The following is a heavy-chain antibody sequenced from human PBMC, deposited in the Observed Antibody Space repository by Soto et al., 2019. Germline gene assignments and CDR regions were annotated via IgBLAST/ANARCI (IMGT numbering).Heavy chain of an antibody. J-gene: IGHJ4*02. V-gene: IGHV3-74*01. CDR1: GFIFSNYW. D-gene: IGHD3-10*01. Sequence: GGSLRLSCAASGFIFSNYWMHWVRQAPGKGLVWVSRIKDDGSGTTYANSVKGRFTISRDNAKNTLYLQMNSLRAEDTAVYYCARGGIRSFDYWGQGSMVTVSS. CDR3: ARGGIRSFDY. CDR2: IKDDGSGT.